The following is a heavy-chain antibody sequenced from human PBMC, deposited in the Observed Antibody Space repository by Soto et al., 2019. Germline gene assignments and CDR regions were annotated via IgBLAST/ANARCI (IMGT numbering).Heavy chain of an antibody. J-gene: IGHJ4*02. CDR2: INPNSGGT. CDR1: GYTFTDYY. V-gene: IGHV1-2*02. D-gene: IGHD2-21*02. Sequence: ASVKVSCKASGYTFTDYYIHWVRQAPGQGLEWMGWINPNSGGTNYAQKFQDRVSMTTDTSTNTAYMELRGLRSDDTAVYYCARVRFGDPFDFWGQGTLVTVYS. CDR3: ARVRFGDPFDF.